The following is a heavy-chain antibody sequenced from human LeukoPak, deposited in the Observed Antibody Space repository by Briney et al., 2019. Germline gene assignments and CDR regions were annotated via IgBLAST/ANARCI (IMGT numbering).Heavy chain of an antibody. D-gene: IGHD1-26*01. CDR1: GYTFTSYG. Sequence: ASVKVSCKASGYTFTSYGISWVRQAPGQGLEWMGWISAYNGNTNYAQKLQGRVTMTTDTSTSTAYMELRSLRSGDTAVYYCARDPQQLVGATGGGFNFWGQGTLVTVSS. V-gene: IGHV1-18*01. CDR3: ARDPQQLVGATGGGFNF. J-gene: IGHJ4*02. CDR2: ISAYNGNT.